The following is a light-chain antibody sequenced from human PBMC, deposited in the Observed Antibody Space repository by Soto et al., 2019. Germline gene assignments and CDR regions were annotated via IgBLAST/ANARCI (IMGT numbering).Light chain of an antibody. CDR2: TAS. CDR1: QGIGNN. V-gene: IGKV1-27*01. J-gene: IGKJ3*01. CDR3: MQALQSIFT. Sequence: DIQMTQSPSSLSASVGDRVTITCRASQGIGNNLAWYQQKPGKVPKVLIYTASTLHSGVPSRFSGSGSGTDFTLKISRVEAEDVGVYYCMQALQSIFTFGPGTKVDIK.